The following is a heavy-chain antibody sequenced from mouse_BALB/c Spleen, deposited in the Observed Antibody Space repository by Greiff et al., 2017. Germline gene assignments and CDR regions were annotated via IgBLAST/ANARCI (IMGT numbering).Heavy chain of an antibody. CDR3: ASYYYGSSLDWFAY. D-gene: IGHD1-1*01. CDR2: IWAGGST. CDR1: GFSLTSYG. J-gene: IGHJ3*01. Sequence: QVHVKQSGPGLVAPSQSLSITCTVSGFSLTSYGVHWVRQPPGKGLEWLGVIWAGGSTNYNSALMSRLSISKDNSKSQVFLKMNSLQTDDTAMYYCASYYYGSSLDWFAYWGQGTLVTVSA. V-gene: IGHV2-9*02.